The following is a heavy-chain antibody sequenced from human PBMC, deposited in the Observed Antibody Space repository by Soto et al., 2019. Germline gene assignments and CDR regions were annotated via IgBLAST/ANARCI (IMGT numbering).Heavy chain of an antibody. V-gene: IGHV3-7*01. Sequence: LRLSCAASGFTVSSYWMSWVRQAPGKGLEWVANIKQDGSEKYYVDSVNGRFTISRDNAKNSLYLQMNRLRAEDTAVYYCARDHIVGATNFDYWGQGTLVTVSS. CDR3: ARDHIVGATNFDY. D-gene: IGHD1-26*01. CDR1: GFTVSSYW. CDR2: IKQDGSEK. J-gene: IGHJ4*02.